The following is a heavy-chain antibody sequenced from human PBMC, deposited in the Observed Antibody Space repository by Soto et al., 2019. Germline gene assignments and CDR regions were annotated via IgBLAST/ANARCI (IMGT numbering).Heavy chain of an antibody. CDR1: GFTFSSYA. V-gene: IGHV3-30-3*01. D-gene: IGHD3-10*01. J-gene: IGHJ4*02. CDR2: ISYDGSNK. CDR3: AIEEPSGERAYDY. Sequence: QVQLVESGGGVVQPGRSLRLSCAASGFTFSSYAMHWVRQAPGKGLEWVAVISYDGSNKYYADSVKGRFTISRDNSKNTLYLQMNILRAEDTAVYYSAIEEPSGERAYDYLGPVTLVTVS.